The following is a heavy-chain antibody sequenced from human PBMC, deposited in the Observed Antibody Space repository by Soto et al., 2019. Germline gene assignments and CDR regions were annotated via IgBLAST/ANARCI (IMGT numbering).Heavy chain of an antibody. Sequence: EVQLVESGGGLVQPGGSPRLSCAASGFTFSSYEMNWVRQAPGKGLEWVSYISSSGSTIYYADSVKGRFTISRDNAKNSLYLQMNSLRAEDTAVYYCARIGGYSYGSGWFDPWGQGTLVTVSS. CDR3: ARIGGYSYGSGWFDP. J-gene: IGHJ5*02. D-gene: IGHD5-18*01. CDR2: ISSSGSTI. V-gene: IGHV3-48*03. CDR1: GFTFSSYE.